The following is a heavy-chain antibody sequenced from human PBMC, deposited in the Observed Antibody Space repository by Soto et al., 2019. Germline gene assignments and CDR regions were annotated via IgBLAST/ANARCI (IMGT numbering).Heavy chain of an antibody. CDR1: GGSISSGGYS. J-gene: IGHJ4*02. D-gene: IGHD5-12*01. V-gene: IGHV4-30-2*01. CDR3: ARGMGMEVATTDNYFDY. CDR2: IYHSGST. Sequence: QLQLQESGSGLVKPSQTLSLTCAVSGGSISSGGYSWSWIRQPPGKGLEWIGYIYHSGSTYYNPXLKSRVTISVXXSXNXXSLKLSSVTAADTAVYYCARGMGMEVATTDNYFDYWGQGTLVTVSS.